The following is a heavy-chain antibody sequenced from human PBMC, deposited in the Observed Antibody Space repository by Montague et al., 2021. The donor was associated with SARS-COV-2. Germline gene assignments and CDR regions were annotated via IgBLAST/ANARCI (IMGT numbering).Heavy chain of an antibody. Sequence: SETLSLTCTVSGDSVSYDRYYWGWIRQSPGKGLEWIGTIYFLGNTYYSPSLKSRVTMSVDTSKNQLSLRLTSVTASDTAIYYCARPAMIRGVFTSWFDPWGQGTLVTVSS. V-gene: IGHV4-39*01. D-gene: IGHD3-10*01. J-gene: IGHJ5*02. CDR2: IYFLGNT. CDR1: GDSVSYDRYY. CDR3: ARPAMIRGVFTSWFDP.